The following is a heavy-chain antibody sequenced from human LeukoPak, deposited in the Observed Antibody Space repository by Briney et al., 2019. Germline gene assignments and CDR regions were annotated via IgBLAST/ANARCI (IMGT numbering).Heavy chain of an antibody. V-gene: IGHV3-30*02. CDR3: ARDQGGWLSSDGIFDY. D-gene: IGHD5-24*01. CDR1: GFTFSNYG. J-gene: IGHJ4*02. CDR2: IRYDGSNK. Sequence: GGSLRLSCAASGFTFSNYGMHWVRQAPGKGLEWVAFIRYDGSNKYYADSVKGRFTISRDNSKNTLYLQMNSLRAEDTAVYYCARDQGGWLSSDGIFDYWGQGTLVTVSS.